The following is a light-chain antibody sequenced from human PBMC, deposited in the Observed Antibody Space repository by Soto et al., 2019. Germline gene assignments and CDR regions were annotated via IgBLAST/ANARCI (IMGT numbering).Light chain of an antibody. CDR2: AAS. J-gene: IGKJ2*01. V-gene: IGKV1-12*01. Sequence: DIQMTQSPSSVSASVGDRVIITCRASQGISSWLAWYQQKPGQAPKFLIYAASSLQSGVPSRFSGRGSGTDFTLTISGLQPADFATSYSQQYSSYSGYTFGQGTKVDIK. CDR3: QQYSSYSGYT. CDR1: QGISSW.